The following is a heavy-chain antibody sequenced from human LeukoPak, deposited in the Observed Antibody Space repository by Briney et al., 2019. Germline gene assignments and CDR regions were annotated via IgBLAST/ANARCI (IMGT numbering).Heavy chain of an antibody. Sequence: SETQSLTCAVYGLSFSRYYWSSLRQPPGKGLEWVGEINHIGSTNYNPSLKRRVTISVDTSKNQFSLKLSSVTAAYTAVYYCARAKQQQQRYYFDYWGQGTLVTVSS. V-gene: IGHV4-34*01. J-gene: IGHJ4*02. CDR2: INHIGST. CDR1: GLSFSRYY. CDR3: ARAKQQQQRYYFDY. D-gene: IGHD6-13*01.